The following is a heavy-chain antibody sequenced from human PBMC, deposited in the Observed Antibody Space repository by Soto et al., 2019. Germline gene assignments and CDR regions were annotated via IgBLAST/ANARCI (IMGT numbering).Heavy chain of an antibody. CDR1: GYTFTNYY. J-gene: IGHJ4*02. CDR2: INASGGST. V-gene: IGHV1-46*01. CDR3: ASPRQYCSTTRCYVFDY. Sequence: GASVKVSCKASGYTFTNYYMHWVRQAPGQGLEWMGIINASGGSTSYAQKFQGRVTMTRDTSTSTVYMELSSLRSEDTAVYYCASPRQYCSTTRCYVFDYWGQGALLTVSS. D-gene: IGHD2-2*01.